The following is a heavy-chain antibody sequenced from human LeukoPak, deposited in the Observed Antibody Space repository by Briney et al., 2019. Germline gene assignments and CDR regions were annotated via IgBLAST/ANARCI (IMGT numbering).Heavy chain of an antibody. CDR1: GFTFSSYS. V-gene: IGHV3-21*01. CDR2: ISSSSYI. J-gene: IGHJ4*02. CDR3: AREILWFGELSYDY. Sequence: GGSLRLSCAASGFTFSSYSMNWVRQAPGKGLEWVSSISSSSYIYYADSVKGRFTISRDNAKNSLYLQMNSLRAEDTAVYYCAREILWFGELSYDYWGQGTLVTVSS. D-gene: IGHD3-10*01.